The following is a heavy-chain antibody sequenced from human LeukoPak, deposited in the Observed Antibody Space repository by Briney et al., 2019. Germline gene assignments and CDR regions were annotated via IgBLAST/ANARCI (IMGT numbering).Heavy chain of an antibody. J-gene: IGHJ4*02. CDR1: GGSISSYY. CDR2: IYYSGST. CDR3: ARAPTYCSSTSCYIRFDY. D-gene: IGHD2-2*02. Sequence: PSETLSLTCTVSGGSISSYYWSWIRQPPGKGLEWIGYIYYSGSTNYNPSLKSQVTISVDTSKNQFSLKLSSVTAADTAVYYCARAPTYCSSTSCYIRFDYWGQGTLVTVSS. V-gene: IGHV4-59*01.